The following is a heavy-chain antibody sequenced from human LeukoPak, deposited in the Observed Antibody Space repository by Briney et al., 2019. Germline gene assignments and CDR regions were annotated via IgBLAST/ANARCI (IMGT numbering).Heavy chain of an antibody. D-gene: IGHD2-2*01. CDR2: FYYTGST. V-gene: IGHV4-39*07. CDR3: ARNVVVLAARGAFDY. Sequence: SETLSLTCSVSGASISTSSHYWGWIRQPPGKALEWIGTFYYTGSTNYNPSLKSRVTISVDTSKNQFSLKLSSVTAADTAVYYCARNVVVLAARGAFDYWGQGTLVTVSS. J-gene: IGHJ4*02. CDR1: GASISTSSHY.